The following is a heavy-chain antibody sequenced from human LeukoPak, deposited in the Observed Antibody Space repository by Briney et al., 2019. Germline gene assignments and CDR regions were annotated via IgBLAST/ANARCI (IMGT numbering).Heavy chain of an antibody. Sequence: PSETLSLTCTVSGGSISNYCWSWIRQPPGKGLEWIGYIYYSGSTNYNPSLKSRVTISVDTSKNQFSLKLSSVTAADTAVYYCARRRFGDSGAFDIWGQGTMVTVSS. CDR2: IYYSGST. CDR3: ARRRFGDSGAFDI. V-gene: IGHV4-59*08. CDR1: GGSISNYC. J-gene: IGHJ3*02. D-gene: IGHD3-10*01.